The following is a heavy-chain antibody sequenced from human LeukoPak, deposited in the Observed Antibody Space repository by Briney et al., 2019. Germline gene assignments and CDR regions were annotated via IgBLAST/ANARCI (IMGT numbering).Heavy chain of an antibody. CDR1: GGSISSYY. Sequence: PETLSLTCTVSGGSISSYYWSWIRQPPGKGLEWIGYIYYSGTTNYNPSLKSRVTISVATSKNQFSLNLSSVTAADTAVYYCARGGGGEYSSGWYDYWGQGTLVTVSS. CDR3: ARGGGGEYSSGWYDY. CDR2: IYYSGTT. J-gene: IGHJ4*02. D-gene: IGHD6-19*01. V-gene: IGHV4-59*01.